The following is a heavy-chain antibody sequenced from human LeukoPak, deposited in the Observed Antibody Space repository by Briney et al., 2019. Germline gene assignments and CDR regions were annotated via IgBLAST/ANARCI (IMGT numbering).Heavy chain of an antibody. D-gene: IGHD3-10*01. CDR1: GFTFEKHG. CDR3: ARDRLWFGSSDY. J-gene: IGHJ4*02. V-gene: IGHV3-74*01. Sequence: PGGSLRLSCAASGFTFEKHGMSWVRQAPGKGLVWVSRINSDGSSTSYADSVEGRFTISRDNAKNTLYLQMNSLRAEDTAVYYCARDRLWFGSSDYWGQGTLVTVSS. CDR2: INSDGSST.